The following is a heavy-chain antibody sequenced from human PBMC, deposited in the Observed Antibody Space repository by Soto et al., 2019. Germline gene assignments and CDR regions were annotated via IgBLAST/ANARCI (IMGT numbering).Heavy chain of an antibody. J-gene: IGHJ5*02. D-gene: IGHD6-13*01. Sequence: QVQLVQSGAEVKKPGSSVKVSCKASGGTFSSYTISWVRQAPGQGLEWMGRIIPILGIANYAQKFQGRVTITADKATSTAYMELSSLRSEDTAVYYCAKGQSSSCGFDPWGQGTLVTVSS. CDR3: AKGQSSSCGFDP. CDR2: IIPILGIA. CDR1: GGTFSSYT. V-gene: IGHV1-69*02.